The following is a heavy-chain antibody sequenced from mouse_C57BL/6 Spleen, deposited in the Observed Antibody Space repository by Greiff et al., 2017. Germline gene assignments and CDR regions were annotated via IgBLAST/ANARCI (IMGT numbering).Heavy chain of an antibody. Sequence: QVQLQQSGPELVKPGASVKISCKASGYAFSSSWMNWVKQRPGKGLEWIGRIYPGDGDTNYNGKFKGKATLTADKSSSTAYMQLSSLTSEDSAVYFCARCSSYGYFDVWGTGTTVTVSS. CDR3: ARCSSYGYFDV. CDR1: GYAFSSSW. CDR2: IYPGDGDT. V-gene: IGHV1-82*01. J-gene: IGHJ1*03. D-gene: IGHD1-1*01.